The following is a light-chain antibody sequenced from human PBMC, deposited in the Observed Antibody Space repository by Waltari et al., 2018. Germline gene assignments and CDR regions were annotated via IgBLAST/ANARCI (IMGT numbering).Light chain of an antibody. V-gene: IGLV2-11*01. J-gene: IGLJ2*01. CDR1: SSDVGGSKY. CDR3: CSYAGSYTLV. CDR2: DVS. Sequence: QSALTQPRSVSGSPGQSVTISSPATSSDVGGSKYFSWYPQHPGKAPKFMIYDVSKRPSGVPDRFSGSKSGNTASLTISGLQAEDEADYYCCSYAGSYTLVFGGGTKLTVL.